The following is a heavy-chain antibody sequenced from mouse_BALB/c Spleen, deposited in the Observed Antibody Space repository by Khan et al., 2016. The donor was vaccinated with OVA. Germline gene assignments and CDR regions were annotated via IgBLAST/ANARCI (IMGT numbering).Heavy chain of an antibody. CDR1: GYTFINYW. J-gene: IGHJ2*01. D-gene: IGHD1-1*01. CDR3: ASRGLRWEFDY. CDR2: INPSTGYS. Sequence: VQLQESGAELAKPGASVKMSCKASGYTFINYWILWVKQRPGQGLEWIGYINPSTGYSEYNQNFKDKATLTADKSSSTAYMQLSSLTSEDSAVYYCASRGLRWEFDYWGQGTTLTVSS. V-gene: IGHV1-7*01.